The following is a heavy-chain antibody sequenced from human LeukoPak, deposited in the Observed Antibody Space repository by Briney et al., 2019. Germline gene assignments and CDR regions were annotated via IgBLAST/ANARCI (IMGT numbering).Heavy chain of an antibody. Sequence: ASVKVSCKASGYTFTGYYMHWVRQAPGQGLEWMGWINPNSGGTNYAQKFQGRVTMTRDTSISTAYMELSRLRSDDTAVYYCARVTSRWELLRPDYWGQGTLVTASS. CDR1: GYTFTGYY. D-gene: IGHD1-26*01. CDR3: ARVTSRWELLRPDY. J-gene: IGHJ4*02. V-gene: IGHV1-2*02. CDR2: INPNSGGT.